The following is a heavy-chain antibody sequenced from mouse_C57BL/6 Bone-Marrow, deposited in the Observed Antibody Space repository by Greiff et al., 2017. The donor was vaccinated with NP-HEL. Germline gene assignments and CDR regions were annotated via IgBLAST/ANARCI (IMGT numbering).Heavy chain of an antibody. CDR2: IDPSDSYT. CDR3: ARKAYYGRSYEFAY. V-gene: IGHV1-50*01. J-gene: IGHJ3*01. Sequence: QVQLQQPGAELVKPGASVKLSCKASGYTFTTYWMQWVKQRPGQGLEWIGEIDPSDSYTNYNQKFKGKAPLTVDTSSSTAYMQLSSLTSEDSAVYYGARKAYYGRSYEFAYWGQGTLVTVSA. D-gene: IGHD1-1*01. CDR1: GYTFTTYW.